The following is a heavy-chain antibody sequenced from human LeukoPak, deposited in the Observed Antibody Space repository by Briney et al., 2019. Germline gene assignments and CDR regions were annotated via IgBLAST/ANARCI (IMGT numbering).Heavy chain of an antibody. CDR3: ARDIDYFDY. Sequence: SETLSLTCTVSGGSISSGSYYWSWIRQPAGKGLEWIGRIYTSGSTNYNPSLKSRVTISVDTSKNQSSLKLSSVTAADTAVYYCARDIDYFDYWGQGTLVTVSS. D-gene: IGHD3-16*02. CDR2: IYTSGST. V-gene: IGHV4-61*02. J-gene: IGHJ4*02. CDR1: GGSISSGSYY.